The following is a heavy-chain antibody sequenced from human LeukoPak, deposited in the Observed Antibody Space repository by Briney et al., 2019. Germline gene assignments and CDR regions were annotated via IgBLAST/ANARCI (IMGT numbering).Heavy chain of an antibody. CDR3: VREARGYHYTYFDY. J-gene: IGHJ4*02. CDR1: GFTLGGHD. V-gene: IGHV3-13*01. D-gene: IGHD5-18*01. Sequence: GGSLRLSCTASGFTLGGHDMHWVRQTTGRGLNGVAAASSGHHAFDAGSVQGRFAVSRVDGKNSLYLQMNSLRGGDTAVYYCVREARGYHYTYFDYWGQGSLVTVSS. CDR2: ASSGHHA.